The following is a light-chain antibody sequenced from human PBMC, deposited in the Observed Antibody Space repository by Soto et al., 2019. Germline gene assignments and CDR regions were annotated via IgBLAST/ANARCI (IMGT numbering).Light chain of an antibody. V-gene: IGKV3-20*01. J-gene: IGKJ3*01. Sequence: EIVLTQSPGTLSLSPGERATLTCRASQSVSSSFLAWYQQKPGQALRLLIYGASSRATGIPDRFSGSGSGTDFTLTISRLEPEDFAVYYCHQYGSSPFTFGPGTKVDI. CDR2: GAS. CDR1: QSVSSSF. CDR3: HQYGSSPFT.